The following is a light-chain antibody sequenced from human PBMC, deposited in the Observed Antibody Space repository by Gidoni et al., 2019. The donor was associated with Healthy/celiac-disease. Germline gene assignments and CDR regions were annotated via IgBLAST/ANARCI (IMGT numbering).Light chain of an antibody. CDR2: KAS. CDR3: QQYTSYSQT. CDR1: QIISSW. J-gene: IGKJ1*01. V-gene: IGKV1-5*03. Sequence: DIQMTQSPSTLSASVGDRVTITCRSSQIISSWLAWYQQKPGKAPKLLFYKASSLESGVPSRFSGSGSVTEFTLTISSLQPDDFATYYCQQYTSYSQTFGQGTKVEIK.